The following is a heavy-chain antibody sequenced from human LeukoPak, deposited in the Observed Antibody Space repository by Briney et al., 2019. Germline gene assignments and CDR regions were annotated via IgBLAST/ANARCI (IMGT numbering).Heavy chain of an antibody. CDR3: ARSSVDYYGMDV. CDR1: GFTFSSYA. D-gene: IGHD3-22*01. J-gene: IGHJ6*02. Sequence: GGSLRLSCAASGFTFSSYAMHWVRQAPGQGLEWVAVISYDGSNKYYADSVKGRFTISRDNSKNTLYLQMNSLRAEDTAVYYCARSSVDYYGMDVWGQGTTVTVSS. V-gene: IGHV3-30-3*01. CDR2: ISYDGSNK.